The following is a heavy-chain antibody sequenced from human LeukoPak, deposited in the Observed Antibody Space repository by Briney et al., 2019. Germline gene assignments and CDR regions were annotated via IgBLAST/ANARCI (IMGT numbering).Heavy chain of an antibody. CDR2: ISTSSSHI. CDR3: ASSRSGELVYYGMDV. Sequence: GGSLRLSCAASGCTFSSFGMNWVRQAPGRGLEWVSSISTSSSHIYYADSVRGRFTISRDNAKNSLYLQMNSLRAEDTAVYYCASSRSGELVYYGMDVWGQGTTVTVSS. V-gene: IGHV3-21*01. D-gene: IGHD3-16*01. J-gene: IGHJ6*02. CDR1: GCTFSSFG.